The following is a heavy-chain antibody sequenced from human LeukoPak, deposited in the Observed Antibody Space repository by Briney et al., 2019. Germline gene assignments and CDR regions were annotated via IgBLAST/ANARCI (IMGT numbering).Heavy chain of an antibody. CDR1: GFTFSSHE. Sequence: PGGSLRLSCAASGFTFSSHEMNWVRQAPGKGLEWVANIKQDGSEKYYVDSVKGRFTISRDNAKNSLYLQMNSLRAEDTAVYYCAMGSYYFDYWGQGTLVTVSS. V-gene: IGHV3-7*01. J-gene: IGHJ4*02. CDR3: AMGSYYFDY. CDR2: IKQDGSEK.